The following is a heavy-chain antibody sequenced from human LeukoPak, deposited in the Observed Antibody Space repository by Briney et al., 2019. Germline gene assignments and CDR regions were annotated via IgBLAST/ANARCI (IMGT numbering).Heavy chain of an antibody. J-gene: IGHJ5*02. CDR3: ARDNYAGANDFDP. V-gene: IGHV1-69*13. CDR2: VIPIFGTA. CDR1: GDTFSSYA. D-gene: IGHD1-1*01. Sequence: SVKLSCKASGDTFSSYAISWVRHGPGQGLEWMGGVIPIFGTATYAQKFQGRVTITSDESTSTAYMELSSLRSEDTAVYYCARDNYAGANDFDPWGQGTLVTVSS.